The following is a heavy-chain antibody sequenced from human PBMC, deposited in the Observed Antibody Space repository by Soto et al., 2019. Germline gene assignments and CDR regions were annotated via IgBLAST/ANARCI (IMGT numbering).Heavy chain of an antibody. CDR2: ISGYNGNT. Sequence: XKVXCKSSDNTFTXXXXNWVRQAPXXGXEWMGWISGYNGNTKYAQKFQDRVTMTXXXXTXTAFMEVRSLTSDDTGVYFCAATGGNYFGLDVWGQGTTVTVSS. J-gene: IGHJ6*02. CDR3: AATGGNYFGLDV. CDR1: DNTFTXXX. D-gene: IGHD2-8*02. V-gene: IGHV1-18*01.